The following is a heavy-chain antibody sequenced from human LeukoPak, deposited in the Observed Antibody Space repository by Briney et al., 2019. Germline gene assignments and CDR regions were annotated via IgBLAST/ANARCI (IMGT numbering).Heavy chain of an antibody. V-gene: IGHV3-30*02. CDR3: AKASSRLGIVVVVAHGGYFDY. J-gene: IGHJ4*02. CDR2: IRYDGSNK. Sequence: PGGSLRLSCAASGFTFSSYGMHWVRQAPGKGLEWVAFIRYDGSNKYYADSVKGRFTISRDNSKNTLYLQMNSLRAEDTAVYYCAKASSRLGIVVVVAHGGYFDYWGQGTLVTVSS. CDR1: GFTFSSYG. D-gene: IGHD2-15*01.